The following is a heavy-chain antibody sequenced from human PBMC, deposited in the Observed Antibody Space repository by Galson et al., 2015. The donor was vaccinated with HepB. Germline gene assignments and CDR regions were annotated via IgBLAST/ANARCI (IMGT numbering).Heavy chain of an antibody. CDR3: ARDSRLELRLNNYYYYGMDV. J-gene: IGHJ6*02. V-gene: IGHV1-18*01. CDR1: GYSFTSYG. Sequence: VSCKASGYSFTSYGISWLRQAPGQGLEWMGWISGYDGSTNYPQTLQGRVIMTTDRSTNTGYMEVRSLRSDDTAIYYCARDSRLELRLNNYYYYGMDVWGQGTTVTVSS. D-gene: IGHD1-7*01. CDR2: ISGYDGST.